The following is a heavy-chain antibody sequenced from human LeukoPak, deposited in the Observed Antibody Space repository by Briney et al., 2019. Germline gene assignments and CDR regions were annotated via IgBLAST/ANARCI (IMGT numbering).Heavy chain of an antibody. V-gene: IGHV1-46*01. CDR3: ARSGSSGWYHFDL. J-gene: IGHJ2*01. Sequence: ASVKVSCKASGYTFTKYYIHWVRQAPGQGLKWMGVIHPSGGSTSYAQKFQGRVTMTRDTSTSTVYMELSSLRSEDTAVYYCARSGSSGWYHFDLWGRGTLVTVSS. CDR1: GYTFTKYY. CDR2: IHPSGGST. D-gene: IGHD6-19*01.